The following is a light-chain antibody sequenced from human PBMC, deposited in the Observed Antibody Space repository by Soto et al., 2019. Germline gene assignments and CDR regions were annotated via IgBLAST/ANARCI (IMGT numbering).Light chain of an antibody. Sequence: QPVLTQPPSASASLGASVKLTCTLSSGHSSYAIAWHQKQPEKGPRDLMDLNNDGSHTKGDWIPDRFSGSSSGAERYLIISSLQSEDEADYYCQTWGTGFQVFGVGTKLPVL. V-gene: IGLV4-69*01. J-gene: IGLJ2*01. CDR2: LNNDGSH. CDR1: SGHSSYA. CDR3: QTWGTGFQV.